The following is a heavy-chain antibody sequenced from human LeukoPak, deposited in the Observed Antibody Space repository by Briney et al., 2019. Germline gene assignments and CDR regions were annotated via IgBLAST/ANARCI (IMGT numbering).Heavy chain of an antibody. V-gene: IGHV3-21*01. Sequence: GGSLRLSCAASGFTFSSYSMNWVRQAPGKGLEWVSSISSSSSYIYYADSVKGRFTISRDNAKNSLYLQMNSLRAEDTAVYYCSTVGVKTRTLAVWGQGTLVTVSS. CDR3: STVGVKTRTLAV. D-gene: IGHD3-10*01. J-gene: IGHJ4*02. CDR1: GFTFSSYS. CDR2: ISSSSSYI.